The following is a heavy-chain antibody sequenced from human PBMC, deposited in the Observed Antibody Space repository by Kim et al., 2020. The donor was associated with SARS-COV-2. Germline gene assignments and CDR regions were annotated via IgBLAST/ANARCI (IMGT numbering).Heavy chain of an antibody. V-gene: IGHV4-59*01. D-gene: IGHD5-18*01. CDR3: ARVVDTDYYFDY. CDR1: GDSITKYF. Sequence: SETLSLTCNISGDSITKYFWAWIRQPPGKGLEWIAYMYYSGTSTYNPSLKSRITMSVDTSKNQFFLKLSSVTAADTAVYYCARVVDTDYYFDYWGQGILVTVSS. J-gene: IGHJ4*02. CDR2: MYYSGTS.